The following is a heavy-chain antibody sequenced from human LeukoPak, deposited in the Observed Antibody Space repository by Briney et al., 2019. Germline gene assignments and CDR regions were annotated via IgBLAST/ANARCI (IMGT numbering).Heavy chain of an antibody. CDR2: INSDGSST. J-gene: IGHJ6*04. V-gene: IGHV3-74*01. CDR3: ARDYGSGSYGMDV. CDR1: GFTFSSYW. D-gene: IGHD3-10*01. Sequence: GGSLRLSCAASGFTFSSYWMHWVRQAPGKGLVWVSRINSDGSSTSYADSVKGRFTISRDNAMNTLYLQMNSLRAEDTAVYYCARDYGSGSYGMDVWGKGTTVTVSS.